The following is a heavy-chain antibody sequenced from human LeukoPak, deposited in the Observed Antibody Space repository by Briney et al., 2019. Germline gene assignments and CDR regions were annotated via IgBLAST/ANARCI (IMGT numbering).Heavy chain of an antibody. D-gene: IGHD3-22*01. J-gene: IGHJ4*02. Sequence: TPSETLSLTCTVSGGSISSSSYYWGWIRQPPGKGLEWIGSIYYSGSTYYNLSLKSRVTISVDTSKNQFSLKLSSVTAADTAVYYCARPDSSGYYFFVYWGQGTLVTVSS. V-gene: IGHV4-39*01. CDR3: ARPDSSGYYFFVY. CDR2: IYYSGST. CDR1: GGSISSSSYY.